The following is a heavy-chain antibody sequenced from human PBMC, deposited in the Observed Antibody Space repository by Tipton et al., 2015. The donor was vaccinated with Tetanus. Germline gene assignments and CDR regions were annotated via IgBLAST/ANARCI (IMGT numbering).Heavy chain of an antibody. CDR2: IFHSGST. V-gene: IGHV4-59*01. J-gene: IGHJ4*02. Sequence: TLSLTCNVSGDSIRRSYWSWIRQPPGKGLEWIGHIFHSGSTNYNPSLKSRVTISIDTSERQFSLKLTSVTSADTAVYYCAKVVGWGDYFDSWGQGILVTVSS. CDR3: AKVVGWGDYFDS. D-gene: IGHD1-26*01. CDR1: GDSIRRSY.